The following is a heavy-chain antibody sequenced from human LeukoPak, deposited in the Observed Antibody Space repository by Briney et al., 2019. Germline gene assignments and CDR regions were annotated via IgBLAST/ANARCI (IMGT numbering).Heavy chain of an antibody. CDR2: ISWNSGDI. D-gene: IGHD2-21*02. CDR3: VKSGGYATAIRYFDL. CDR1: GFSFGGYA. V-gene: IGHV3-9*01. Sequence: GRCLRLSCAASGFSFGGYALHWVRHAPGKGLEWVASISWNSGDIVHADSVKGRFTISRDNAKNSLYLQMDSLRTEDTALYYCVKSGGYATAIRYFDLWGRGTLVTVSS. J-gene: IGHJ2*01.